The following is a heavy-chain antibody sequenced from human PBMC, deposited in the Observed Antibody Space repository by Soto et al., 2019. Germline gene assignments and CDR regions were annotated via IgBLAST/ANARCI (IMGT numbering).Heavy chain of an antibody. Sequence: QITLKESGPTLVKPTQTLTLTCTFSGFSLSTSGVGVGWIRQPPGKALEWLALIYWDDDKRYSPSLKSRLTIAKDTPKHQVVLTITNMDPVDTATYYCAHILTTVVSPYFDYWGQGTLVTVSS. CDR2: IYWDDDK. CDR1: GFSLSTSGVG. CDR3: AHILTTVVSPYFDY. D-gene: IGHD4-17*01. J-gene: IGHJ4*02. V-gene: IGHV2-5*02.